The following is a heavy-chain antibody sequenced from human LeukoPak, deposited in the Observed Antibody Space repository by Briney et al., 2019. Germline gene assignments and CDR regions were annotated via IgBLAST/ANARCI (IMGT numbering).Heavy chain of an antibody. CDR2: ISDSGSTK. CDR1: GFTFSSYS. J-gene: IGHJ4*02. D-gene: IGHD3-22*01. Sequence: GGSLRLSGAASGFTFSSYSMNWVRQGPGKGLEWVSYISDSGSTKYYADSVKGRFTISRDNAKNSVYLQMNSLRAEDTAVYYCVREGYYDSSGYLGVFDYWGQGILVTVSS. V-gene: IGHV3-48*04. CDR3: VREGYYDSSGYLGVFDY.